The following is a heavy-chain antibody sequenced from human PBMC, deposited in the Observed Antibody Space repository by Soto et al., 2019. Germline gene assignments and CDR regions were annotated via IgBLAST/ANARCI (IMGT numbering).Heavy chain of an antibody. Sequence: EVQLVESGGGLVKPGGSLRLSCAASGFTFSSYSMHWVRQAPGKGLEWVSCISSSSGNVFYADSVKGRFTISRDNAQKSMYLQMNSLRAEETGVYYCARGGRAGYSRTDYWGQGTLVNVSS. CDR1: GFTFSSYS. V-gene: IGHV3-21*01. CDR2: ISSSSGNV. D-gene: IGHD5-18*01. J-gene: IGHJ4*02. CDR3: ARGGRAGYSRTDY.